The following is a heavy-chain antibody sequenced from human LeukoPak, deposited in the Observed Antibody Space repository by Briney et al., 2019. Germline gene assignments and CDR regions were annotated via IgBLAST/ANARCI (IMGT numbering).Heavy chain of an antibody. Sequence: PGGSLRLSCAASGFTFSSYAMHWVRQAPGKGLEWVAVISYDGSNKYYADSMKGRFTISRDNSKNTLYLQMNSLRAEDTAVYYCARAPPQTYYYDSDGFDFWGQGTLVTVSS. CDR1: GFTFSSYA. CDR3: ARAPPQTYYYDSDGFDF. D-gene: IGHD3-22*01. J-gene: IGHJ4*02. CDR2: ISYDGSNK. V-gene: IGHV3-30-3*01.